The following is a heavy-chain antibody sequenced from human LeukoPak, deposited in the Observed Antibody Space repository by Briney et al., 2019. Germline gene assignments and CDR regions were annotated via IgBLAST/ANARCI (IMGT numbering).Heavy chain of an antibody. CDR2: INPNSGGT. CDR1: GYTFTGYY. J-gene: IGHJ4*02. V-gene: IGHV1-2*02. D-gene: IGHD1-7*01. Sequence: GASVKVSCKASGYTFTGYYMHWVRQAPGQGLEWMGWINPNSGGTNYAQKFQGRVTMTRDTSISTAYMELRSLRSDDTAVYYCAREGNWNYQGTADYRGQGTLVTVSS. CDR3: AREGNWNYQGTADY.